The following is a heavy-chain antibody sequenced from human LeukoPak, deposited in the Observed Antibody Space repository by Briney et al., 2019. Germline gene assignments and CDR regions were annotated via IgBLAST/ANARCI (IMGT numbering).Heavy chain of an antibody. CDR1: GGSISSGSYY. V-gene: IGHV4-61*02. Sequence: SGTLSLTCTVSGGSISSGSYYWSWIRQPAGKGLEWIGRIYTSGSTNYNPSLKSRVTISVDTSKSQFSLKLSSVTAADTAVYYCARSEWELRDGGSYYFDYWGQGTLVTVSS. CDR3: ARSEWELRDGGSYYFDY. J-gene: IGHJ4*02. D-gene: IGHD1-26*01. CDR2: IYTSGST.